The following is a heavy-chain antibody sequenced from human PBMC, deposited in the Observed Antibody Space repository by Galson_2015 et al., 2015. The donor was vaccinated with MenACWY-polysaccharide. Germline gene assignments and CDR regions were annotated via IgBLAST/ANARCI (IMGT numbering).Heavy chain of an antibody. CDR1: GFSLSTSGVG. V-gene: IGHV2-5*02. Sequence: PALVKPTQTLTLTCTFSGFSLSTSGVGVGWIRQPPGKALEWLALIYWDDDKRYSPSLKSRLTITKDTSKNQVVLTMTNMDPVDTATYYCAHMLPSDFSSSYFDYWGQGTLVTVSS. J-gene: IGHJ4*02. D-gene: IGHD2/OR15-2a*01. CDR3: AHMLPSDFSSSYFDY. CDR2: IYWDDDK.